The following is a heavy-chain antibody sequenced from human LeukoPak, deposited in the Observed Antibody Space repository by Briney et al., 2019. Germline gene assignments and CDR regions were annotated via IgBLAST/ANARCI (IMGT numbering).Heavy chain of an antibody. D-gene: IGHD6-13*01. Sequence: PGGSLRLSCAASGFTFSSYSMNWVRQAPGKGLEWVSSISSSSSYIYYADSVKGRFTISRDNAKNSLYLQMNSLRAEDTAVYYCARGRGAAAGLYYYGMDVWGKGTTVTVSS. CDR3: ARGRGAAAGLYYYGMDV. V-gene: IGHV3-21*01. CDR2: ISSSSSYI. CDR1: GFTFSSYS. J-gene: IGHJ6*04.